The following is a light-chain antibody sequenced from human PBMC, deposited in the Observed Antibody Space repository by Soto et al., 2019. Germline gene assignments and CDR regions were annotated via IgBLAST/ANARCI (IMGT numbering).Light chain of an antibody. CDR2: QDS. CDR3: QAWDSGTVV. J-gene: IGLJ1*01. CDR1: KLGDKY. V-gene: IGLV3-1*01. Sequence: SYELTQPPSVSVSPGQTASITCSGDKLGDKYACWYQQKPGQSPVLVIYQDSKRPSGIPERFSGSNSGNTATLTISGTQAMDEADYYCQAWDSGTVVFGTGTKHTVL.